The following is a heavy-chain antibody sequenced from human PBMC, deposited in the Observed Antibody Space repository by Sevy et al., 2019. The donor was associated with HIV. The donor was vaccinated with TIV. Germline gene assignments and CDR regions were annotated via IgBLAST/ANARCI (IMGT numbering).Heavy chain of an antibody. J-gene: IGHJ4*02. CDR3: AREPVIAAAGTFDY. Sequence: GGCLRLSCAASGFTFSSYSMNWVRQAPGKGLEWVSYISSSSSTIYYADSVKGRFTISRDNAKNSLYLQMNSLRAEDTAVYYCAREPVIAAAGTFDYWGQGTLVTVSS. CDR2: ISSSSSTI. V-gene: IGHV3-48*01. D-gene: IGHD6-13*01. CDR1: GFTFSSYS.